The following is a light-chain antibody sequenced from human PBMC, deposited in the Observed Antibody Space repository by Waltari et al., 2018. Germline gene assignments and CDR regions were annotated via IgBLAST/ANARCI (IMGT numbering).Light chain of an antibody. Sequence: DIVMTQTPLSLPVTPGEPASISCRSSQSLLDSDDGNTYLDWYLQKPGQSPQLLIYTLSYRASVFPDRFSGSGSGTDFTLKISRVEAEDVGVYYCMQRIEFPYTFGQGTKLEIK. V-gene: IGKV2-40*01. CDR3: MQRIEFPYT. CDR2: TLS. CDR1: QSLLDSDDGNTY. J-gene: IGKJ2*01.